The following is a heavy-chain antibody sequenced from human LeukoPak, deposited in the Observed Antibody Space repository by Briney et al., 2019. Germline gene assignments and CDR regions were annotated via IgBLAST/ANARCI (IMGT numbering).Heavy chain of an antibody. CDR1: GFTFSNYE. CDR3: ARAGGSILRYFDWFPGWFDP. J-gene: IGHJ5*02. V-gene: IGHV3-48*03. CDR2: IGGSGVTK. Sequence: GGSLRLSCAASGFTFSNYEMNWVRQAPGKGPEWISYIGGSGVTKRYADSVKGRFSISRDNAKNSLYLQMNSLRAEDTAVYYCARAGGSILRYFDWFPGWFDPWGQGTLVTVSS. D-gene: IGHD3-9*01.